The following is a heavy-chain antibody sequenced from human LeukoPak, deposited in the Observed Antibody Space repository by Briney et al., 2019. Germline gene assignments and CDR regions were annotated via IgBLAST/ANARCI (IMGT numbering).Heavy chain of an antibody. J-gene: IGHJ6*03. CDR2: IYYSGST. CDR3: ARVPEHYYYYMDV. Sequence: SETLSLTCTVSGGSISSSSYYWGWIRQPPGKGLEWIGSIYYSGSTYYNPSLLGRVSISVDTSKNQFSLKLSSVTAADTAVYHCARVPEHYYYYMDVWGKGTTVTVSS. CDR1: GGSISSSSYY. V-gene: IGHV4-39*07.